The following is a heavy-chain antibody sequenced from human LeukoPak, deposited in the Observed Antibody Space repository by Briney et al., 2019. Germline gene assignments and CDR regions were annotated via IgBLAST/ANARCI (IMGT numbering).Heavy chain of an antibody. CDR2: INHSGST. D-gene: IGHD6-13*01. J-gene: IGHJ6*03. V-gene: IGHV4-34*01. CDR1: GGSFSGYY. CDR3: ARGYKRAAAGTVYYYYMDV. Sequence: SETLSLTCAVYGGSFSGYYWSWIRQPPGKGPEWIGEINHSGSTNYNPSLKSRVTISVDTSKNQFSLKLSSVTAADTAVYYCARGYKRAAAGTVYYYYMDVWGKGTTVTVSS.